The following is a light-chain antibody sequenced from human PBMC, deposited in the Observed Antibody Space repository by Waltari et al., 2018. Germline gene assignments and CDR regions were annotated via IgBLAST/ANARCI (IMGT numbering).Light chain of an antibody. Sequence: DIQMTQSPSTPSASVGARVTITCRASQGISRWLAWYPQKPGKPPKVLIYDASSWESGVPSRFSGSGSETEFTLVISNLQPDDVATYYCQQYSGYSGIFGGGTKVEIK. CDR2: DAS. CDR1: QGISRW. CDR3: QQYSGYSGI. J-gene: IGKJ4*01. V-gene: IGKV1-5*01.